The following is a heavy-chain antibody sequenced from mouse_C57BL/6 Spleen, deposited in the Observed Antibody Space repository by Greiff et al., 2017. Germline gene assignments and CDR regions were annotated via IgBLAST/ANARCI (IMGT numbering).Heavy chain of an antibody. CDR1: GYAFSSSW. CDR3: ARRPNYYGSSDWYFDV. D-gene: IGHD1-1*01. Sequence: QVQLQQSGPELVKPGASVKISCKASGYAFSSSWMNWVKQRPGKGLEWIGRLYPGDGDTNYNGKFKGKATLTADKSSSTAYMQLSSLTSEDSAVYFCARRPNYYGSSDWYFDVWGTGTTVTVSS. J-gene: IGHJ1*03. V-gene: IGHV1-82*01. CDR2: LYPGDGDT.